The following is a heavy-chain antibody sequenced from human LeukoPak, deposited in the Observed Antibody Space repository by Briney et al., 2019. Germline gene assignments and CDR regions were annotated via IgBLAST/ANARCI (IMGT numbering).Heavy chain of an antibody. D-gene: IGHD2-15*01. CDR2: IYYSGST. J-gene: IGHJ4*02. CDR1: GGSISSGGYY. Sequence: SQTLSLTCTVSGGSISSGGYYWSWIRQHPGKGLEWIGYIYYSGSTYYNPSLKSRVTISVDTSKNQFSLKLSSVTAADTAVYCCARGIIGYYFDYWGQGTLVTVSS. CDR3: ARGIIGYYFDY. V-gene: IGHV4-31*03.